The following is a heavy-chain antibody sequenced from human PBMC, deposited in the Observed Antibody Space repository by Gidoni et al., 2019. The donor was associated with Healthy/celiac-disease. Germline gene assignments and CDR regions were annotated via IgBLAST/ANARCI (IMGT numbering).Heavy chain of an antibody. V-gene: IGHV3-21*01. CDR1: GFTFSSYS. Sequence: EVQLVESGGGLVKPGGSLRRSCAASGFTFSSYSMNWVRQAPGKGLEWVSSISSSSSYIYYADSVKGRFTISRDNAKNSLYLQMNSLRAEDTAVYYCARVQSPLKHYYDSSGGFDPWGQGTLVTVSS. J-gene: IGHJ5*02. CDR2: ISSSSSYI. CDR3: ARVQSPLKHYYDSSGGFDP. D-gene: IGHD3-22*01.